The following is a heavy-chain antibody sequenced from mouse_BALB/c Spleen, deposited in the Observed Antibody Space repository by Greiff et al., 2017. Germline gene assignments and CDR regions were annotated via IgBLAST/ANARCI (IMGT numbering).Heavy chain of an antibody. CDR1: GFTFSSFG. D-gene: IGHD1-2*01. CDR2: ISSGSSTI. Sequence: EVHLVESGGGLVQPGGSRKLSCAASGFTFSSFGMHWVRQAPEKGLEWVAYISSGSSTIYYADTVKGRFTISRDNPKNTLFLQMTSLRSEDTAMYYCAREGFHYYGAMDYWGQGTSVTVSS. J-gene: IGHJ4*01. CDR3: AREGFHYYGAMDY. V-gene: IGHV5-17*02.